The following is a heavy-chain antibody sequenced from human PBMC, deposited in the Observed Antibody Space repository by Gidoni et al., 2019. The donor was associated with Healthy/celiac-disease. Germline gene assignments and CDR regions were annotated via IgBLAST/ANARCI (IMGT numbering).Heavy chain of an antibody. CDR1: GGTFSSYA. CDR2: IIPIFGTA. V-gene: IGHV1-69*06. D-gene: IGHD3-3*01. J-gene: IGHJ6*02. Sequence: QVQLVQSGAEVKKPGSSVNVSCKASGGTFSSYALRWVRQAPGQGLEWMGGIIPIFGTANYAQKFQGRVTITADKSTSTAYMELSSLRSEDTAVYYCAAHITIFGVVINYYYYYGMDVWGQGTTVTVSS. CDR3: AAHITIFGVVINYYYYYGMDV.